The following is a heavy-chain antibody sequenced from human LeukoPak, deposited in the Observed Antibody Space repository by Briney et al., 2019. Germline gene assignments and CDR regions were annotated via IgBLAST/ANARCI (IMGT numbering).Heavy chain of an antibody. J-gene: IGHJ4*02. CDR3: ARDWGWELPYFDY. CDR1: GYTFTGYY. D-gene: IGHD1-26*01. V-gene: IGHV1-2*02. Sequence: GASVKVSCKASGYTFTGYYMHWVRQAPGQGLEWMGWINPNSGGTNYAQKFQGRVTMTRDTSISTAYMELSRLRSDDTAVYYCARDWGWELPYFDYWGQGTLVTVSS. CDR2: INPNSGGT.